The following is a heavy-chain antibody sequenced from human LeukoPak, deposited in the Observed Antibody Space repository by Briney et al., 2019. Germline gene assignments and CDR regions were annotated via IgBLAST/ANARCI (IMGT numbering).Heavy chain of an antibody. CDR1: GFTFSSYW. V-gene: IGHV3-74*01. CDR3: ASQGSSGRRYS. CDR2: INSDGSST. J-gene: IGHJ4*02. Sequence: GGSLRLSCAASGFTFSSYWMHWVRQAPGKGLVWVSRINSDGSSTSYADSVKGRFTISRDNAKNTLYLQMNSLRAEDTAVYYCASQGSSGRRYSWGQGTLVTVSS. D-gene: IGHD1-26*01.